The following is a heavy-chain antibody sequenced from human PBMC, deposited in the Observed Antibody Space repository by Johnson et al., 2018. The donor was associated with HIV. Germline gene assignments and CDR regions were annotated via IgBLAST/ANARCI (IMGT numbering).Heavy chain of an antibody. CDR2: IKQDGSEK. V-gene: IGHV3-7*01. Sequence: VQLVESGGGEVQPGRSLRLSCAASGFTFSGYGLHWVRQAPGKGLEWVANIKQDGSEKYYVDSVKGRFTISRDNAKNSLYLQMNSLRVEDTAVYYCARDGPWLQSQRDAFDFWGQGTMVTVSS. J-gene: IGHJ3*01. CDR3: ARDGPWLQSQRDAFDF. D-gene: IGHD5-24*01. CDR1: GFTFSGYG.